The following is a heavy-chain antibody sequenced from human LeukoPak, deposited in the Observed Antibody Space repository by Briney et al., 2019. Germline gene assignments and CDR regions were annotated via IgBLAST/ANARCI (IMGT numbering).Heavy chain of an antibody. D-gene: IGHD3-3*01. CDR3: ATILRDFWSGYYLNWFDP. Sequence: ASVKVSCKASGYTFTGYYMHWVRQAPGQGLEWMGRINPNSGGTNYAQKFQGRVTITADTSTDTAYMELSSLRSEDTAVYYCATILRDFWSGYYLNWFDPWGQGTLVTVSS. J-gene: IGHJ5*02. V-gene: IGHV1-2*06. CDR1: GYTFTGYY. CDR2: INPNSGGT.